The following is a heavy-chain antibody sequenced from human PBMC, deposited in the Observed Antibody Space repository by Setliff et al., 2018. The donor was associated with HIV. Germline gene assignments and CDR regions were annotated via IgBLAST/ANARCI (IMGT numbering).Heavy chain of an antibody. V-gene: IGHV4-4*07. CDR1: GGSISNYY. Sequence: SETLSLTCTVSGGSISNYYWSWIRQPAGKGLEWIGRIQTSGRTNNNTSLKSRVTMSVDTSKNQFSLILTSLTAADTAVYYCAREGGDHTIVARYYYGMDVWGQGTAVTVSS. J-gene: IGHJ6*02. CDR3: AREGGDHTIVARYYYGMDV. D-gene: IGHD2-21*01. CDR2: IQTSGRT.